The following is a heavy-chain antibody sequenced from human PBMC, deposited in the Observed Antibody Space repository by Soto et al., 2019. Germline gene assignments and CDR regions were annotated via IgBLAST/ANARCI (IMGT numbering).Heavy chain of an antibody. J-gene: IGHJ4*02. V-gene: IGHV3-15*07. Sequence: EVQLVESGGGLVKPGESLRLSCAASGFTFTNAWMNWVRQAPGKGLEWVGRIRSKTDGGTPDYAAPVKGRITISRDHSKNTLYVQMNSLKTEDTAIYYCTTEKGYWGQGTLVTVSS. CDR2: IRSKTDGGTP. CDR1: GFTFTNAW. CDR3: TTEKGY.